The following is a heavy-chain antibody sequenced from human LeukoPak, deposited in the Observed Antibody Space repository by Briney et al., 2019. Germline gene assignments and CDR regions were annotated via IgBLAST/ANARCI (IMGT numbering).Heavy chain of an antibody. Sequence: GGSLRLSCTTSGFIFSNHYMNWIRQAPGKGLEWVSYISSSSSTIYYADSVKGRFTISRDNAKNSLYLQMNSLRAEDTAVYYCARGLSFDYWGQGTLVTVSS. CDR3: ARGLSFDY. J-gene: IGHJ4*02. CDR1: GFIFSNHY. V-gene: IGHV3-11*04. CDR2: ISSSSSTI.